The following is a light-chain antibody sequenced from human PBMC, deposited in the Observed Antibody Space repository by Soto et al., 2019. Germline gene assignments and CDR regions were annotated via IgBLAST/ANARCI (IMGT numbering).Light chain of an antibody. J-gene: IGKJ1*01. Sequence: EIVMTQSPATLSVSPGERATLSCRASQSGSGNLAWYQQKPGQAPRLLISGASTRATGIPARFSGSGSGTEFTLTISSLQSEDFAVYNCQQYNNWPPTFGQGTKVEIK. CDR2: GAS. CDR3: QQYNNWPPT. CDR1: QSGSGN. V-gene: IGKV3D-15*01.